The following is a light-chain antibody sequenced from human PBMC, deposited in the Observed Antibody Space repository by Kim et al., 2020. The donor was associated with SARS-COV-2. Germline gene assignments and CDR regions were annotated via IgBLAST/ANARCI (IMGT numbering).Light chain of an antibody. V-gene: IGLV2-14*03. J-gene: IGLJ2*01. CDR1: QSGGCCFYP. CDR2: GVT. Sequence: GQSDTIFWPGNQSGGCCFYPCPLEQQPPGQAPKLMIYGVTKRPSGVSNRFSGSKSGNTASLTISGLQAEDEADYYCSSYTTSTTVVFGGGTQLTVL. CDR3: SSYTTSTTVV.